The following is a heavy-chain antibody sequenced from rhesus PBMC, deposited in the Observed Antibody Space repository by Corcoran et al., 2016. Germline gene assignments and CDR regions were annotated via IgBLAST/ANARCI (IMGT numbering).Heavy chain of an antibody. Sequence: QVQLQESGPGLVKPSETLSLTCAVSGGSISDDYYWSWIRQPPGKGLEWIGYIYGSGGGTNYNPYLKNRVTISIDTSKNQFSLKLSSVTAADTAVYYCARNFYSNFDYWGQGVLVTVSS. CDR3: ARNFYSNFDY. CDR1: GGSISDDYY. D-gene: IGHD4-23*01. J-gene: IGHJ4*01. V-gene: IGHV4-106*01. CDR2: IYGSGGGT.